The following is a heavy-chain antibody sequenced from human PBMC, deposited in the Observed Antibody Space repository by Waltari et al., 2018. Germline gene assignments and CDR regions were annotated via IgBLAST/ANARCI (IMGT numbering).Heavy chain of an antibody. D-gene: IGHD3-10*01. CDR2: IYYSGST. J-gene: IGHJ4*02. CDR1: GGSISSHY. Sequence: QVQLQESGPGLVKPSETLSLTCTVPGGSISSHYWRWIRQPPGKGLEWIGYIYYSGSTNYNPSLKSRVTISVDTSKNQFSLKLSSVTAADTAVYYCARGAGLDYWGQGTLVTVSS. CDR3: ARGAGLDY. V-gene: IGHV4-59*11.